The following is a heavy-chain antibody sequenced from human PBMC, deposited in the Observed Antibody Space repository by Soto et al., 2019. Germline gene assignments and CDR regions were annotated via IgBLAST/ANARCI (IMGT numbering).Heavy chain of an antibody. CDR1: GYTFTSYY. CDR3: VREEGTTPNHKFHY. J-gene: IGHJ4*02. CDR2: IDPTGGST. Sequence: ASVKVSCKASGYTFTSYYLHWVRQAPGQGLEWMGVIDPTGGSTRYAQKFQGRVTMTRDTSTSTVYVELSSLRSEDTAVYYCVREEGTTPNHKFHYWGQGTLVTVSS. V-gene: IGHV1-46*01. D-gene: IGHD1-7*01.